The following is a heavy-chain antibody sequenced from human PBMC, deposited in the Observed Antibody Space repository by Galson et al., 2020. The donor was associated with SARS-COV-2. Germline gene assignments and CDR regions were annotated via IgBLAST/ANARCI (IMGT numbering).Heavy chain of an antibody. D-gene: IGHD1-20*01. CDR3: TTGVTGLRDPDYYYYGMDV. CDR2: IKSKTDGGTT. CDR1: GFTFSNAW. V-gene: IGHV3-15*01. Sequence: GGSLRLSCAASGFTFSNAWMSWVRQAPGKGLEWVGRIKSKTDGGTTDYAAPVKGSFTISRDDSKHTLYLQMNSLKTEDTAVYYCTTGVTGLRDPDYYYYGMDVWGQGTTVTVSS. J-gene: IGHJ6*02.